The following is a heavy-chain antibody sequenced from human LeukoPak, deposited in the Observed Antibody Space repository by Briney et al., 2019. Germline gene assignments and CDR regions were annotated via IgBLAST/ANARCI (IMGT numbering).Heavy chain of an antibody. Sequence: AASVKVSCKASGYRFSGYYMYWVRQAPGQGLEWMGWINPNSGGSKYAQKFQGRVTMTRDTSISTAYMELSRLRSDDTAVYYCARVSRLSSSTSCYGYWGQGTLVTVSS. J-gene: IGHJ4*02. D-gene: IGHD2-2*01. CDR3: ARVSRLSSSTSCYGY. V-gene: IGHV1-2*02. CDR2: INPNSGGS. CDR1: GYRFSGYY.